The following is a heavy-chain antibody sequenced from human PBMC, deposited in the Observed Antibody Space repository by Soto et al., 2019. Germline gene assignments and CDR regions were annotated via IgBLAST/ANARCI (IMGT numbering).Heavy chain of an antibody. J-gene: IGHJ4*02. D-gene: IGHD5-12*01. CDR3: AREVEMATHFDY. CDR2: IYYSGST. Sequence: KPSETLSLTCTVSGGSISSGGYYWSWIRQHPGKGLEWIGYIYYSGSTYYNPSLKSRVTISVDTSKNQFSLKLSSVTAADTAVYYCAREVEMATHFDYWGQGTLVTVS. V-gene: IGHV4-31*03. CDR1: GGSISSGGYY.